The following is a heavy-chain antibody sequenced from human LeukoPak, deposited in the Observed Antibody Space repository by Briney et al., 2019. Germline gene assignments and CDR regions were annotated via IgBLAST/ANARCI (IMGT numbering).Heavy chain of an antibody. D-gene: IGHD3-10*01. Sequence: PGGSLRLSCVASGFTFSSYSMNWVRQAPGKGLEWVSSISSNNNYIYYADSVKGRFTISRDNAKNSLYLQMNSLRAEDTALYYCARTAYGSGSKNAFDIWGQGTMVTVSS. CDR2: ISSNNNYI. V-gene: IGHV3-21*01. CDR3: ARTAYGSGSKNAFDI. J-gene: IGHJ3*02. CDR1: GFTFSSYS.